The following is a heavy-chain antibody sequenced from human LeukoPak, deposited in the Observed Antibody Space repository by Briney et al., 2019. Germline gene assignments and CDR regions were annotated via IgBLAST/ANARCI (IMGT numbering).Heavy chain of an antibody. CDR2: INHSGST. CDR1: GGSFSGYY. D-gene: IGHD4-11*01. CDR3: ARAGTTVTTRGLFDY. Sequence: SETLSLTCAVYGGSFSGYYWSWIRQPPGKGLEWIGEINHSGSTNYNPSLKSRVTISVDTSKNQFSLKLSSVTAADTAVYYCARAGTTVTTRGLFDYWGQGTLVTVSS. J-gene: IGHJ4*02. V-gene: IGHV4-34*01.